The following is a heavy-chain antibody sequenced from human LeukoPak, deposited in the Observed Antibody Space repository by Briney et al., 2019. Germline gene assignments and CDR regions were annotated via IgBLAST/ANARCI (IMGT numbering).Heavy chain of an antibody. CDR1: GFTVSSNY. CDR2: ISGSGGST. V-gene: IGHV3-23*01. D-gene: IGHD6-19*01. Sequence: GGSLRLSCAASGFTVSSNYMSWVRQAPGKGLEWVSSISGSGGSTYFADSVKGRFTISRDNSKNTLYLQMNSLRAGDMAVYYCAKFSSGWYPHYFDYWGQGTLVTVSS. CDR3: AKFSSGWYPHYFDY. J-gene: IGHJ4*02.